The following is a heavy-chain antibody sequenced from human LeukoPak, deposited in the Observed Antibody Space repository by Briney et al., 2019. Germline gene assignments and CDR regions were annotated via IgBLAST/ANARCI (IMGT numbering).Heavy chain of an antibody. J-gene: IGHJ4*02. CDR3: AQGDCSGGPCPGPLN. Sequence: GGSLRLSCAASEFAFSSYWMSWVRQAPGKGLVWVANIKQDGSEKYYVDSVKGRFIISRDNAKNSLYLQMNSLRVEDTSVYYCAQGDCSGGPCPGPLNWGQGTLVTVSS. D-gene: IGHD2-15*01. V-gene: IGHV3-7*01. CDR2: IKQDGSEK. CDR1: EFAFSSYW.